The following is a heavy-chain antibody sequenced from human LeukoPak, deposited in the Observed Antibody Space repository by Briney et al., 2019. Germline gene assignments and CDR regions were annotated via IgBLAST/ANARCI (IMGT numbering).Heavy chain of an antibody. V-gene: IGHV3-30*04. CDR1: GFTFSSYA. J-gene: IGHJ4*02. CDR2: ISYDGSNK. Sequence: GGSLRLSCAASGFTFSSYAMHWVRQAPGKGLEWVAVISYDGSNKYYADSVKGRFTISRDNSKNTLYLQMNSLRAEDTAVYYCAKGYCTNGVCYFDYWGQGTLVTISS. CDR3: AKGYCTNGVCYFDY. D-gene: IGHD2-8*01.